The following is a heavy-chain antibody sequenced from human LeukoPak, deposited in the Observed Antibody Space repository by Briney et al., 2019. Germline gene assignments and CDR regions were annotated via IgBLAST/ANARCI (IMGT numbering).Heavy chain of an antibody. CDR3: AKDAIGQYRPYYFDC. J-gene: IGHJ4*02. V-gene: IGHV3-23*01. D-gene: IGHD3-16*02. CDR2: ISGSGEST. CDR1: GFTFSSFA. Sequence: GGSLRLSCAASGFTFSSFAMSWVRQAPGKGLEWVSSISGSGESTYYADYVKGRFTVSRDNSTNTVNLQLNSLRAEDTAVYYCAKDAIGQYRPYYFDCWGQGTLVTVSS.